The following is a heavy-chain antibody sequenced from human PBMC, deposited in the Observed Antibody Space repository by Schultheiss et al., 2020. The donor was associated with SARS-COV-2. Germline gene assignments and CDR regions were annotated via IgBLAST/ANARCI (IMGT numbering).Heavy chain of an antibody. J-gene: IGHJ3*02. D-gene: IGHD6-6*01. CDR2: IYSGGST. V-gene: IGHV3-53*01. Sequence: GESLKISCAASGFTVSSNYMSWVRQAPGKGLEWVSVIYSGGSTYYADSVKGRFTISRDNSKSTLYLQMNSLRAEDTAVYYCARISRSTSIDIWGQGTMVTVSS. CDR3: ARISRSTSIDI. CDR1: GFTVSSNY.